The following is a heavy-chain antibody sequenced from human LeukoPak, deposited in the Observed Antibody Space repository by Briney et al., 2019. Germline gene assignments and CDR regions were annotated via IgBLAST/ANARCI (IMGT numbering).Heavy chain of an antibody. CDR3: AREGRHDYVWGSYRSRPYYFDY. CDR1: GFTFDDYG. J-gene: IGHJ4*02. Sequence: GGSLRLSCAASGFTFDDYGMSWVRQAPGKGLEWVSGINWNGGSTGYADSVKGRFTISRDNAKNSLYLQMNSLRAEDTALYYCAREGRHDYVWGSYRSRPYYFDYWGQGTLVTVSS. D-gene: IGHD3-16*02. CDR2: INWNGGST. V-gene: IGHV3-20*04.